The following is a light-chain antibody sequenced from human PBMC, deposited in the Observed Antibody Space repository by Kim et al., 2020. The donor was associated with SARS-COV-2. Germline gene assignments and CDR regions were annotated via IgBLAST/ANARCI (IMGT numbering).Light chain of an antibody. J-gene: IGLJ1*01. CDR3: HSYDSGLTGYV. Sequence: QEVPISGPGSSSNIGADSVVHWYQHLPGTAPKLLIFGDTTRASGVPGRFSGSKSGTSASLAITGLQAEDEGDYYCHSYDSGLTGYVFGSGTKVTVL. CDR2: GDT. V-gene: IGLV1-40*01. CDR1: SSNIGADSV.